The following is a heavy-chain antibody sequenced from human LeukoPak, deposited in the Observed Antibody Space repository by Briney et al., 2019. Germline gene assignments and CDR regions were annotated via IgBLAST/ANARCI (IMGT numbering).Heavy chain of an antibody. Sequence: TGGSLRLSCAASGFTFSSYAMHWVRQAPGKGLEWVAVISYDGSNKYYADSVKGRFTISRDNSKNTLYLQMNSLRAEDTAVYYCARALGYGDPYYYGMDVWGQGTTVTVSS. V-gene: IGHV3-30-3*01. CDR3: ARALGYGDPYYYGMDV. CDR1: GFTFSSYA. CDR2: ISYDGSNK. J-gene: IGHJ6*02. D-gene: IGHD4-17*01.